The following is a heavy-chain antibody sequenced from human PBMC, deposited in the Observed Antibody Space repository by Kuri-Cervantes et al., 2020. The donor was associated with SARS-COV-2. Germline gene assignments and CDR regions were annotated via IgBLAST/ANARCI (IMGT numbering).Heavy chain of an antibody. Sequence: GGSRRLSCAASGFTFSNAWMNWVRRAPGKGLEWVGRIKSKTDGGTTDYAAPVKGRFTISRGDSKNTLYLQMNSLKTEDTAVYYCTTDSSSSWHVDYWGQGTLVTVSS. J-gene: IGHJ4*02. CDR3: TTDSSSSWHVDY. D-gene: IGHD6-13*01. V-gene: IGHV3-15*07. CDR1: GFTFSNAW. CDR2: IKSKTDGGTT.